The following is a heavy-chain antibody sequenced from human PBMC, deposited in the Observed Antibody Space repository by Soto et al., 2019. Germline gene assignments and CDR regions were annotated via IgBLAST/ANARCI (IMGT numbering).Heavy chain of an antibody. V-gene: IGHV1-69*01. J-gene: IGHJ6*02. CDR2: IIPIFGTA. CDR1: GGTFSSYA. D-gene: IGHD3-22*01. Sequence: QVQLLQSGAEVKKPGSSVKVSCKASGGTFSSYAISWVRQAPGQGLEWMGGIIPIFGTANYAQKFQGRVTITADESTSTAYMELSSLRSEDTAVYYCARTYYYDSSGYYDYYYYGMDVWGQGTTVTVSS. CDR3: ARTYYYDSSGYYDYYYYGMDV.